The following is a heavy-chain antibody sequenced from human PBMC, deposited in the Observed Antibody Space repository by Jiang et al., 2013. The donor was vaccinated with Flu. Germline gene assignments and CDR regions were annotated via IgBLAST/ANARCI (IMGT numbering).Heavy chain of an antibody. CDR3: AGSIVATLESWFDP. J-gene: IGHJ5*02. Sequence: CTVSGGSISSSSYYWGWIRQPPGKGLEWIGSIYYSGSTYYNPSLKSRVTISVDTSKNQFSLKLSSVTAADTVVYYCAGSIVATLESWFDPWGQGTLVTVSS. CDR2: IYYSGST. CDR1: GGSISSSSYY. D-gene: IGHD5-12*01. V-gene: IGHV4-39*01.